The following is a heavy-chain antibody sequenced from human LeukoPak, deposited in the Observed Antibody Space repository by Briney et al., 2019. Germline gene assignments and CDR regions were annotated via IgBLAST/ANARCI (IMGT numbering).Heavy chain of an antibody. CDR3: AGEGHYYDSSGYYYGGEDY. D-gene: IGHD3-22*01. J-gene: IGHJ4*02. V-gene: IGHV4-38-2*01. CDR1: GYPINNAYY. CDR2: LYHPDST. Sequence: SETLSLTCAVSGYPINNAYYWVWIRQPPGKGLEWIGSLYHPDSTYYNPSLKSRVTMSVDTSRNQFSLKLSFVTAADTAVYYCAGEGHYYDSSGYYYGGEDYWGQGTLVTVSS.